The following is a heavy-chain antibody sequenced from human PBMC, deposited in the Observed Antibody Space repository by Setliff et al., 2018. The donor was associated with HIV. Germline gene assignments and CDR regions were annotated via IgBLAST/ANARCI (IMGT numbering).Heavy chain of an antibody. CDR3: ARHFGISYRSPFDP. J-gene: IGHJ5*02. CDR1: GYIFTGYW. D-gene: IGHD3-3*01. V-gene: IGHV5-51*01. Sequence: PGESLKISCQGSGYIFTGYWVGWVRQMAGKGLEWMGMIHPDDSDTRYSPSFQGQVTISVDKSTSTAYLQWSSLKASDSAIYYCARHFGISYRSPFDPWGQGTLVTVSS. CDR2: IHPDDSDT.